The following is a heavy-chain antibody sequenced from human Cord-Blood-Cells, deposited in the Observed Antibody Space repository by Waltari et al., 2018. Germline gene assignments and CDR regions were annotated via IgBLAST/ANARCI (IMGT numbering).Heavy chain of an antibody. V-gene: IGHV4-38-2*02. J-gene: IGHJ5*02. CDR2: IYHSGST. Sequence: QVQLQESGPGLVKPSETLSLTCTVSGSSISSGYYWGWIRQPPGKGLEWIGSIYHSGSTYYNTSLKSRVTISVDTSKNQFSLKLSSVTAADTAVYYCARAGIWDDNWFDPWGQGTLVTVSS. CDR3: ARAGIWDDNWFDP. D-gene: IGHD2-15*01. CDR1: GSSISSGYY.